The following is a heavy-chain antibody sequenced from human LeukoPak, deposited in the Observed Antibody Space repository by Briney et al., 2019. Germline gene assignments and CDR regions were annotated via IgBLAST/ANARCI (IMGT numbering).Heavy chain of an antibody. V-gene: IGHV4-34*01. CDR1: GGSFSGYY. J-gene: IGHJ6*03. D-gene: IGHD2-2*02. Sequence: SETLSLTCAVYGGSFSGYYWSWIRQPPGKGLEWIGEINHSGSTNYNPSLKSRVTISVDTSKNQFSLKLSSVTAADTAVYYCARLRSGYNYYMDVWGEGTTVTISS. CDR2: INHSGST. CDR3: ARLRSGYNYYMDV.